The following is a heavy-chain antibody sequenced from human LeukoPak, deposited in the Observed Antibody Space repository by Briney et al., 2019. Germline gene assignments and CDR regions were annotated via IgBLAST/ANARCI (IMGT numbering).Heavy chain of an antibody. CDR1: GGSISSYY. Sequence: SETLSLTCTVSGGSISSYYWSWIRQPPGKGLEWIGYIYYSGSTNYNPSLKSRVTISVDTSKNQFSLKLSSVTAADTAVDYCARRASSAQGLWYLDLWGRGTLVTVSS. CDR2: IYYSGST. V-gene: IGHV4-59*08. D-gene: IGHD3-22*01. J-gene: IGHJ2*01. CDR3: ARRASSAQGLWYLDL.